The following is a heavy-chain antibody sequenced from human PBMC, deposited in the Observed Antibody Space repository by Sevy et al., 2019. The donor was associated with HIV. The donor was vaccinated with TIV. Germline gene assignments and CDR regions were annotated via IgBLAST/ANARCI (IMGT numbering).Heavy chain of an antibody. CDR2: FDPEDDET. V-gene: IGHV1-24*01. CDR1: GYRLSQLS. Sequence: ASVKVSCKVSGYRLSQLSMHWVRQAPGKGLEWMESFDPEDDETIYAQNFQGRVAMTEDTSTDTAYMELSTLRSEDTAVYLYATTKDYYESSGSPFDYWGQGTLVTVSS. J-gene: IGHJ4*02. CDR3: ATTKDYYESSGSPFDY. D-gene: IGHD3-22*01.